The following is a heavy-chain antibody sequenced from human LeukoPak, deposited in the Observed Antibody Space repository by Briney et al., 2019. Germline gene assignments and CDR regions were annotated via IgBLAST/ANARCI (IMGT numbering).Heavy chain of an antibody. CDR1: DGSFTDYH. D-gene: IGHD6-6*01. Sequence: SSETLSLTCAVYDGSFTDYHWTWIRQPPGKGLEWIGEINHSGSTRYSPSLNSRFTISVDTPKNQFSLKLSSVTAADTAVYYCARATEGYSSSVVYMDVWGKGTTVTVS. J-gene: IGHJ6*03. CDR2: INHSGST. V-gene: IGHV4-34*01. CDR3: ARATEGYSSSVVYMDV.